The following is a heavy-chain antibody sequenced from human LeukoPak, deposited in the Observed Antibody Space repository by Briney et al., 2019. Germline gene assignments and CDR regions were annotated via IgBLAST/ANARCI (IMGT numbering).Heavy chain of an antibody. CDR2: IIPILGIA. V-gene: IGHV1-69*02. CDR1: GRTFSSYT. J-gene: IGHJ4*02. Sequence: GASVKVSCKASGRTFSSYTISWVRQAPGQGLEWMGRIIPILGIANYAQKFQGRVTITADKSTSKAYMALSSLRSEDTAVYYCTTYCGGDYYSFFDYWGQGTLVTVSS. CDR3: TTYCGGDYYSFFDY. D-gene: IGHD2-21*02.